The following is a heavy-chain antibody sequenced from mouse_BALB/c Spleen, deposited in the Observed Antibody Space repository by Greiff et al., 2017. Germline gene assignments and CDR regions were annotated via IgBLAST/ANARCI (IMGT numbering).Heavy chain of an antibody. J-gene: IGHJ3*01. CDR1: GYSITSDYA. Sequence: DVHLVESGPGLVKPSQSLSLTCTVTGYSITSDYAWNWIRQFPGNKLEWMGYISYSGSTSYNPSLKSRISITRDTSKNQFFLQLNSVTTEDTATYYCARNYDYDEGFAYWGQGTLVTVSA. D-gene: IGHD2-4*01. V-gene: IGHV3-2*02. CDR3: ARNYDYDEGFAY. CDR2: ISYSGST.